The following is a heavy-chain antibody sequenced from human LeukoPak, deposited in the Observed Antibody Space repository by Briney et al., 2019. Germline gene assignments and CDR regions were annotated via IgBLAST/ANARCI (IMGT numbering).Heavy chain of an antibody. Sequence: ASVKVSCKASGYTFTSYDINWVRQATGQGLEWMGWMNPNSGNTGYAQKFQGRVTMTRDTSISTAYMELSRLRSDDTAVYYCASGVVVAADAFDIWGQGTMVTVSS. CDR1: GYTFTSYD. CDR3: ASGVVVAADAFDI. D-gene: IGHD2-15*01. V-gene: IGHV1-8*01. CDR2: MNPNSGNT. J-gene: IGHJ3*02.